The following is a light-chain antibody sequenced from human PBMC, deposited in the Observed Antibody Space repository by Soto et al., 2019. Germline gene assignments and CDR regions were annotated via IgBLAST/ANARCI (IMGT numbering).Light chain of an antibody. J-gene: IGKJ4*01. Sequence: EIVLTQSPGTLSLSPGERATLSCRASRSVSSSYLAWYQQKPGQAPRLLIYGASSRATGIPDRFSGSGSGTDFTLTISRLEPEDFAVYYCQQYGSPRFGGGTKVDIK. V-gene: IGKV3-20*01. CDR3: QQYGSPR. CDR1: RSVSSSY. CDR2: GAS.